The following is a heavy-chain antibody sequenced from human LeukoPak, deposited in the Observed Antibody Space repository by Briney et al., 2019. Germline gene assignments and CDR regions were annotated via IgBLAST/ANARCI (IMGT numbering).Heavy chain of an antibody. J-gene: IGHJ4*02. CDR3: ARFSQYYDSPTHYLDY. CDR2: IYYTGST. CDR1: GGSINNYY. Sequence: SETLSLTCTVSGGSINNYYWRWVRQPPGAGLEWLAYIYYTGSTNYNPSLKTRVTISVDTSKNQLSLRLNSVTAADTAVYYCARFSQYYDSPTHYLDYWGQGILVTVSS. D-gene: IGHD2/OR15-2a*01. V-gene: IGHV4-59*08.